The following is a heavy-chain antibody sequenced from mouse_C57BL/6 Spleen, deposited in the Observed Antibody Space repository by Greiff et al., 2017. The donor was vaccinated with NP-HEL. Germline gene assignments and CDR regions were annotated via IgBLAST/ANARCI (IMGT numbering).Heavy chain of an antibody. J-gene: IGHJ4*01. CDR3: ASLDSSGPFYAMDY. Sequence: QLQQPGAELVKPGASVKLSCKASGYTFTSYWMHWVKQRPGQGLEWIGMIHPNSGSTNYNEKFKSKATLTVDKSSSTAYMQLSSLTSEDSAVYYCASLDSSGPFYAMDYWGQGTSVTVSS. CDR1: GYTFTSYW. D-gene: IGHD3-2*02. CDR2: IHPNSGST. V-gene: IGHV1-64*01.